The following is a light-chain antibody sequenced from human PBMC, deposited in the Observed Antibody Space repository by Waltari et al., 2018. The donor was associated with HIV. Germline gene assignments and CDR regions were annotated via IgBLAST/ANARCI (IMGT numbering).Light chain of an antibody. CDR3: AFCTGDNTVL. CDR2: GGD. CDR1: DRAFGLCNF. J-gene: IGLJ3*02. V-gene: IGLV2-14*03. Sequence: ISCTEDDRAFGLCNFLSWYQPHPGTLPVLLDYGGDGRASGISTRFSGSKSSHTASLSIAGLRAEDEADYYGAFCTGDNTVLFGGGTKVTVL.